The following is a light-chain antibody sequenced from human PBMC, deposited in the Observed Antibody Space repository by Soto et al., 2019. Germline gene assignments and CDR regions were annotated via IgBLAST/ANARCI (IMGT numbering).Light chain of an antibody. CDR3: CSYISSNIYV. Sequence: QSVLTQPASVSGSPGQSITISCTGTSSDVGGYKFVSWYQQHPGKAPKLMTYDVSNRPSGVSNRFSGSKSDDTASLTISGLQAEDEADYYCCSYISSNIYVFGTGTKVTVL. J-gene: IGLJ1*01. CDR1: SSDVGGYKF. V-gene: IGLV2-14*01. CDR2: DVS.